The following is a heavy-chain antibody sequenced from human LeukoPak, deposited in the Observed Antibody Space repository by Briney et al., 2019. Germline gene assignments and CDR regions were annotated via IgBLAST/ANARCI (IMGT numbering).Heavy chain of an antibody. CDR2: IYYSGST. Sequence: SETLSLTCTVSGGSISSYYWSWIRQPPGKGLEWIGYIYYSGSTNYNPSLKSRVTISVDTSKNQSSLKLSSVTAADTAVYYCARDCSGGSCYRGFDYWGQGTLVTVSS. J-gene: IGHJ4*02. CDR1: GGSISSYY. V-gene: IGHV4-59*01. CDR3: ARDCSGGSCYRGFDY. D-gene: IGHD2-15*01.